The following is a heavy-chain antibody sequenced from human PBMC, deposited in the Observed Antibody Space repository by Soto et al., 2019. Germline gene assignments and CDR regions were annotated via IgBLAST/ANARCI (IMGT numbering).Heavy chain of an antibody. D-gene: IGHD2-8*01. V-gene: IGHV1-18*01. CDR2: VSGYSDKR. J-gene: IGHJ4*02. Sequence: IQLVQSAGEVKRPGASVKVSCKASGYTFNTFGITWVRQAPGQGLEWMGCVSGYSDKRDYSRKLQDRITLTADPSTTTSYMELRSLTSDDTAVYYCARVWGKYFGVHDFWGQGTLVTVSS. CDR3: ARVWGKYFGVHDF. CDR1: GYTFNTFG.